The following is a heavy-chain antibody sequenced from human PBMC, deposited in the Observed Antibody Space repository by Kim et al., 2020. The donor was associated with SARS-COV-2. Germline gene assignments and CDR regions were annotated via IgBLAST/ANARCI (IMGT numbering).Heavy chain of an antibody. CDR3: ARDMAYYDILTGYYYGMDV. D-gene: IGHD3-9*01. V-gene: IGHV3-30*01. Sequence: GRFTNARDNSKNTLYLQMNSLRAEDTAVYYCARDMAYYDILTGYYYGMDVWGQGTTVTVSS. J-gene: IGHJ6*02.